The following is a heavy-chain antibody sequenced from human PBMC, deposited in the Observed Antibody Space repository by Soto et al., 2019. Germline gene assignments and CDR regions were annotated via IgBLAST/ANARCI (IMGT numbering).Heavy chain of an antibody. J-gene: IGHJ4*02. V-gene: IGHV4-34*01. CDR1: GGSFSGYY. CDR2: INHSGST. CDR3: ARGLVAGPTDY. D-gene: IGHD6-19*01. Sequence: SETLSLTYAVYGGSFSGYYWSWIRQPPGKGLEWIGEINHSGSTNYNPSLKSRVTISVDTSKNQFSLKLSSVTAADTAVYYCARGLVAGPTDYWGQGTLVTVSS.